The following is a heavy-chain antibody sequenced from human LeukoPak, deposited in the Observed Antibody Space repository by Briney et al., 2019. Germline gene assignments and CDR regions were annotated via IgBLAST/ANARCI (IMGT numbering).Heavy chain of an antibody. CDR1: GGSISSYY. Sequence: PSETLSLTCTVSGGSISSYYWSWIRQPPGKGLEWIGYIYYSGSTNYNPSLKSRVTISVDTSKNQFSLKLSSVTAADTAVYYCAFRDDFFDAFDIWGQGTMVTVSS. V-gene: IGHV4-59*12. J-gene: IGHJ3*02. CDR2: IYYSGST. D-gene: IGHD3-3*01. CDR3: AFRDDFFDAFDI.